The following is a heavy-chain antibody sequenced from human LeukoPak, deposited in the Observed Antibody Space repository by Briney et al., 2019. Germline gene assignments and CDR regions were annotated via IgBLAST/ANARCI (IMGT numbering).Heavy chain of an antibody. CDR3: ARGVHDYGDYGFDY. J-gene: IGHJ4*02. V-gene: IGHV1-69*06. CDR2: IIPIFGTA. CDR1: GGTFSSYA. Sequence: SVKVSCKASGGTFSSYAISWVRQAPGQGLEWMGGIIPIFGTANYAQKFQGRVTITADKSTSTAYMELSSLRSEDTAVYYCARGVHDYGDYGFDYWGQGTLVTVSS. D-gene: IGHD4-17*01.